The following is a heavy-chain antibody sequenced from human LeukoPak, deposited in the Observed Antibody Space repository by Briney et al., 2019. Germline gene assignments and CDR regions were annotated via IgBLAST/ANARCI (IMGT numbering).Heavy chain of an antibody. CDR3: ARRAGHWFDP. CDR1: GYTFTSYY. J-gene: IGHJ5*02. D-gene: IGHD6-19*01. CDR2: INPSGGST. Sequence: GASVKVSCKASGYTFTSYYMHWVRQAPGQGLEWMGIINPSGGSTSYAQKFQGRVTMTRDTSTSTVYMELRSLRSDDTAVYYCARRAGHWFDPWGQGTLVTVSS. V-gene: IGHV1-46*01.